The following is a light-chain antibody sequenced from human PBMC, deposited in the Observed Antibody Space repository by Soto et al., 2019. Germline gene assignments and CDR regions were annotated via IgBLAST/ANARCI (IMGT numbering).Light chain of an antibody. V-gene: IGKV1-16*01. Sequence: IQMTQSPSSLSASVGDRVTITCRASQGISSYLNWYQQKPGKAPKVLIYAASSLQSGVPSRFSGSGSGTEFTLTISSLQPDDFATYYCQQYNSYPWTFGQGTTVDIK. CDR1: QGISSY. CDR3: QQYNSYPWT. CDR2: AAS. J-gene: IGKJ1*01.